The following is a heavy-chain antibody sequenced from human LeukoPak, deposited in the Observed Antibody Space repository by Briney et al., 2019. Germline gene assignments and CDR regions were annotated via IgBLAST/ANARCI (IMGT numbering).Heavy chain of an antibody. D-gene: IGHD2-2*01. Sequence: PSETLSLTCTVSGGSISSSSYYWGWVRQPPGKGLEWIGSIYYSGSTYYNPSLKSRVTISVDTSKNQFSLKLSSVTAADTAVYYCARQKVVPAARSGNWFDPWGQGTLVTVSS. J-gene: IGHJ5*02. CDR2: IYYSGST. CDR3: ARQKVVPAARSGNWFDP. V-gene: IGHV4-39*01. CDR1: GGSISSSSYY.